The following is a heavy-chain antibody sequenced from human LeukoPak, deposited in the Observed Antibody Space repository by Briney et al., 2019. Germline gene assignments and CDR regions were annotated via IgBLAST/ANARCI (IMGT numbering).Heavy chain of an antibody. Sequence: PSETLSLTCAIYGEPFSTYYGIWIRQPPGKGLEWIGEINQSGRTNYNPSLKSRVTISVDTSKNQFSLKLSSVTAADTAVYYCARSNPSVDYGDYAFDYWGQGTLVTVSS. CDR2: INQSGRT. D-gene: IGHD4-17*01. CDR3: ARSNPSVDYGDYAFDY. CDR1: GEPFSTYY. J-gene: IGHJ4*02. V-gene: IGHV4-34*01.